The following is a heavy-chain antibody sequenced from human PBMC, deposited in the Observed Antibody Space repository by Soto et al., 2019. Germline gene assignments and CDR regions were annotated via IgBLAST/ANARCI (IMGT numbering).Heavy chain of an antibody. J-gene: IGHJ6*02. Sequence: XESLKTYLQGSGYSFTSYWLVWVRQMPGKGLEWMGIIHPGDSDTRYSPSFQGQVTISADKSISTAYLQWSSLKASDTAMYYCARHPHGMDVWGQGTTVTVSS. CDR2: IHPGDSDT. CDR3: ARHPHGMDV. V-gene: IGHV5-51*01. CDR1: GYSFTSYW.